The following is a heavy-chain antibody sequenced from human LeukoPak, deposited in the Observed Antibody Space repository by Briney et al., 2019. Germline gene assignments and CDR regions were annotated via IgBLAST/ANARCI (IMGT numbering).Heavy chain of an antibody. Sequence: PGGSLRLSCAVSGFTFSRYWMNWVRQAPGKGLEWVADIKQDGSEKYYVDSVKGRFTISRDNAKNSLYLQMNSLRADDTAVYYCATGLYSSGWYPVDYWGQGTLVTVS. CDR3: ATGLYSSGWYPVDY. J-gene: IGHJ4*02. D-gene: IGHD6-19*01. CDR1: GFTFSRYW. V-gene: IGHV3-7*01. CDR2: IKQDGSEK.